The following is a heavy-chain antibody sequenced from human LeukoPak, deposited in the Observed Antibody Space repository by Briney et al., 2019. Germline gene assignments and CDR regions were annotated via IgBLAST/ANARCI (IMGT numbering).Heavy chain of an antibody. J-gene: IGHJ4*02. V-gene: IGHV3-21*01. D-gene: IGHD3-10*01. CDR1: GFTFSSYS. Sequence: GGSLRLSCAASGFTFSSYSMNWVRQAPGKGLELVSSISSSSSYIYYADSVKGRFTISRDNAKNSLYLQMNSLRAEDTAVYYCARDTGYYGSGSYYRAFDYWGQGTLVTVSS. CDR2: ISSSSSYI. CDR3: ARDTGYYGSGSYYRAFDY.